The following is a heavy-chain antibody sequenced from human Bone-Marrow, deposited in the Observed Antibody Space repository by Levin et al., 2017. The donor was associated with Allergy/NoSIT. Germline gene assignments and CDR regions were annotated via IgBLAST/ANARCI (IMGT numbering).Heavy chain of an antibody. D-gene: IGHD3-10*01. Sequence: GESLKISCAASGFTFNIYWMHWVRQAPGKGLVWVSRINGDGSTTNYADFVKGRFTISRDNAKNTLNLQMNGLRAEDTAVYYCTRTLSASWDAFDIWGQGTAVTVSS. CDR2: INGDGSTT. CDR1: GFTFNIYW. J-gene: IGHJ3*02. V-gene: IGHV3-74*01. CDR3: TRTLSASWDAFDI.